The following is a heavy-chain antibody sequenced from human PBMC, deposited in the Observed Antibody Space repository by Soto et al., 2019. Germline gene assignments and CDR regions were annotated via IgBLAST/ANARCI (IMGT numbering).Heavy chain of an antibody. D-gene: IGHD6-19*01. CDR3: AKAAGEQWLVPHLDN. V-gene: IGHV3-23*01. CDR1: GFNFKKFA. Sequence: EVQLLESGGGVVQPGGSLRLSCVASGFNFKKFAMAWVRQAPGEGLEWVSGISCCGGSTSYADSVKGRFSIARDDSKNTLSRQMNSLRVEDTAQYYCAKAAGEQWLVPHLDNWGQGTLVTVS. CDR2: ISCCGGST. J-gene: IGHJ4*02.